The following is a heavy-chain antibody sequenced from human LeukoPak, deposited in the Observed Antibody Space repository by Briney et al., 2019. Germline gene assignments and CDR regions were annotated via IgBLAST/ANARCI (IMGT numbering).Heavy chain of an antibody. Sequence: PGGSLRLSCEASGLTFTSYAMHWVRQAPGKGLEWVSSISASGSDTFYTDSMNGRFTISRDNAKKTFFLQMKNLRPGDTALYYCAKGRDTSGRQNFDFWGQGTLVTVSS. CDR2: ISASGSDT. CDR3: AKGRDTSGRQNFDF. CDR1: GLTFTSYA. V-gene: IGHV3-23*01. D-gene: IGHD2-15*01. J-gene: IGHJ4*02.